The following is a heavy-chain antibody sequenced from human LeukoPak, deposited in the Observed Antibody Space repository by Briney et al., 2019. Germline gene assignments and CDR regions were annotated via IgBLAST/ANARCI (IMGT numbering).Heavy chain of an antibody. CDR3: AKGIVATISHYFDY. Sequence: PGGSLRLSCAASGFTFSSYAMSWVRQAPGKGLEWVSAISGSGGSTYYADSVKGRFTISRDNSKNTLYVQMNSLRAEDTAVYYCAKGIVATISHYFDYWGQGTLVTVSS. CDR1: GFTFSSYA. V-gene: IGHV3-23*01. J-gene: IGHJ4*02. CDR2: ISGSGGST. D-gene: IGHD5-12*01.